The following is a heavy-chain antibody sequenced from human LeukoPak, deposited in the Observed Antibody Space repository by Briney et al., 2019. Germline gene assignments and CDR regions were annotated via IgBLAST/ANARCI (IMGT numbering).Heavy chain of an antibody. D-gene: IGHD6-6*01. CDR2: ISSSSSYI. Sequence: KPGGSLRLSCAASGFTFSPYSMNWVRQAPGKGLEWVSSISSSSSYIYYADSVKGRFTISRDNVKNSLYLLMNSLRAEDTAVYYCARGIEYSSSSGYYNYYYMDVWGIGTTVTVSS. CDR1: GFTFSPYS. V-gene: IGHV3-21*01. J-gene: IGHJ6*03. CDR3: ARGIEYSSSSGYYNYYYMDV.